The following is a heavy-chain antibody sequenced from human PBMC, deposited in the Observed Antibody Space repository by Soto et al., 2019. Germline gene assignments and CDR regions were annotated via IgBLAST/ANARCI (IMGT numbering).Heavy chain of an antibody. Sequence: GGSLRLSCAASGFTFSSYGMHWVRQAPGKGLEWVAVISYDGSNKYYADSVKGRFTISRDNSKNTLYLQMNSLRAEDTAVYYCAKDYYDSSGYYLDIYYYGMDVWGQGTTVTVSS. J-gene: IGHJ6*02. CDR2: ISYDGSNK. CDR3: AKDYYDSSGYYLDIYYYGMDV. D-gene: IGHD3-22*01. CDR1: GFTFSSYG. V-gene: IGHV3-30*18.